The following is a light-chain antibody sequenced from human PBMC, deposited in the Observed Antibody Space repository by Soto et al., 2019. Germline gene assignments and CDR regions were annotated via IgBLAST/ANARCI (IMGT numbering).Light chain of an antibody. CDR2: GAS. CDR1: QSVSSN. V-gene: IGKV3-15*01. Sequence: EIVMTQSPATLSVSPGERATLSCRASQSVSSNLAWDQQKPCQAPRLLIYGASTRATSIPARFSGSGSGTEFTLTISSLQSEDFSFYYCQQYNNWPPITFGQGTRLEIK. J-gene: IGKJ5*01. CDR3: QQYNNWPPIT.